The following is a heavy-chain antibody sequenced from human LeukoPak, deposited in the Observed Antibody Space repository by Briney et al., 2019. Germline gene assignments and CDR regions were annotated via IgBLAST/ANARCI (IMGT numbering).Heavy chain of an antibody. D-gene: IGHD3-10*01. CDR1: GFIFSSYW. CDR3: ARGDLWLGH. CDR2: IKSDGSEE. J-gene: IGHJ4*02. V-gene: IGHV3-7*01. Sequence: GGSLRLSCATSGFIFSSYWMCWVRQAPGEGLEWVANIKSDGSEEYYGDSVKGRFTISRDNAKNSLYLQMNSLRVEDTAVYYCARGDLWLGHWGQGSLVTVSS.